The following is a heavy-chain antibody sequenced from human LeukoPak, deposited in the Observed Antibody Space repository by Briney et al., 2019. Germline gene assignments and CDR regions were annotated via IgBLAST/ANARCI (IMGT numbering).Heavy chain of an antibody. CDR1: GGTFSSYA. V-gene: IGHV1-69*05. Sequence: SVKVSCKASGGTFSSYAISWVRQAPGQGLEWMEGIIPIFGTANCAQKFQGRVTITTDESTSTAYMELSSLRSEDTAVYYCAIWSGYSGSFDYWGQGTLVTVSS. CDR2: IIPIFGTA. J-gene: IGHJ4*02. CDR3: AIWSGYSGSFDY. D-gene: IGHD3-3*01.